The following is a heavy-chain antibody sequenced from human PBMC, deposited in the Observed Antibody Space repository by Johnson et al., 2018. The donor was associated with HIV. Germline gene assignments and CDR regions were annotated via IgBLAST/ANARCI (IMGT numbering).Heavy chain of an antibody. CDR3: TTRLNSGTYWGNYDFDI. CDR1: GFTFSNFA. J-gene: IGHJ3*02. CDR2: ISYDGSNK. V-gene: IGHV3-30-3*01. Sequence: QVQLVESGGGLVKPGGSLRLSCAASGFTFSNFAMHWVRQVPGEGLEWVAVISYDGSNKFYADSVKGRFTISRDNSKNTLYLQMNSLRADDTALYYCTTRLNSGTYWGNYDFDIWGQGTMVTVSS. D-gene: IGHD1-26*01.